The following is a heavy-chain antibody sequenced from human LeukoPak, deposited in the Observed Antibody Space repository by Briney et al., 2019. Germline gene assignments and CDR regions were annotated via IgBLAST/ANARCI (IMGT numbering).Heavy chain of an antibody. CDR1: GFIVSSNC. CDR3: ARSRVPGYSSSWLRYFDY. V-gene: IGHV4-4*02. D-gene: IGHD6-13*01. J-gene: IGHJ4*02. CDR2: INHSGST. Sequence: GSLRLSCVASGFIVSSNCMSWVRQAPGKGLEWIGEINHSGSTNYNPSLKSRVTISVDTSKNQFSLKLSSVTAADTAVYYCARSRVPGYSSSWLRYFDYWGQGTLVTVSS.